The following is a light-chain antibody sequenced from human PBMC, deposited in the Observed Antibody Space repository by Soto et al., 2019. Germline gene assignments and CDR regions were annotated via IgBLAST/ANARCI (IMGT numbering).Light chain of an antibody. V-gene: IGLV2-14*01. CDR2: DVN. Sequence: QSVLTQPASVSGSPGQSITISCTGTISDIGGYNFISWYQHHPGKAPKLVIYDVNNRPSGISYRFSGSKSGNTASLTISGLQAEDEADYYCASYTSSSTRVFGGGTQLTVL. CDR3: ASYTSSSTRV. J-gene: IGLJ3*02. CDR1: ISDIGGYNF.